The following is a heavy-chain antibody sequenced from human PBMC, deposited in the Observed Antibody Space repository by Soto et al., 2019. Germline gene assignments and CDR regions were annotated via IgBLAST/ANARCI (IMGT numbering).Heavy chain of an antibody. CDR3: ARDPPVTTGYYFDY. J-gene: IGHJ4*02. D-gene: IGHD4-17*01. CDR1: GFTFSSYA. V-gene: IGHV3-30-3*01. Sequence: GGSLRLSCAASGFTFSSYAMHWVRQAPGKGLEWVAVISYDGSNKYYADSVKGRFTISRDNSKNTLYLQMNSLRAEDTAVYYCARDPPVTTGYYFDYWGQGTLVTVSS. CDR2: ISYDGSNK.